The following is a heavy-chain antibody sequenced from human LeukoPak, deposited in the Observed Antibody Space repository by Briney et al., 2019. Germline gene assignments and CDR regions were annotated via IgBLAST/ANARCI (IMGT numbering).Heavy chain of an antibody. CDR1: GFTFSSYS. V-gene: IGHV3-48*01. J-gene: IGHJ4*02. CDR2: ISSSSSTI. Sequence: GGSLRLSCAASGFTFSSYSMNWVRQAPGKGLEWVSYISSSSSTIYYADSVKGRFTISRDNAKNSLYLQMNSLRAEDTAVYYCAFYSGYDYGPYYFDYWGQGTLVTVSS. D-gene: IGHD5-12*01. CDR3: AFYSGYDYGPYYFDY.